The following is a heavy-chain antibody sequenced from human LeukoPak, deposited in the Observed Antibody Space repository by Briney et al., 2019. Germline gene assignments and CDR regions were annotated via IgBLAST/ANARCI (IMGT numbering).Heavy chain of an antibody. CDR1: GGSISTYY. J-gene: IGHJ2*01. D-gene: IGHD6-19*01. V-gene: IGHV4-59*12. Sequence: SETLSLTCTVSGGSISTYYWGWIRQPPGKGLEWIGSIYYSGSTNYNPSLKSRVTMSVDTSKNQFSLKLSSVTAADTAVYYCATSGEQWPPRDWYFDLWGRGTLVTVSS. CDR2: IYYSGST. CDR3: ATSGEQWPPRDWYFDL.